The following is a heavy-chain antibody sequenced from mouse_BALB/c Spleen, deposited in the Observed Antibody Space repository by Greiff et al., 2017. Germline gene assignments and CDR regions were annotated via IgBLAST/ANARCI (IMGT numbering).Heavy chain of an antibody. V-gene: IGHV5-9-3*01. D-gene: IGHD2-1*01. CDR3: ARPLYYGNYDFAY. Sequence: DVQLVESGGGLVKPGGSLKLSCAASGFTFSSYAMSWVRQTPEKRLEWVATISSGGSYTYYPDSVKGRFTISRENAKNTLYLQMSSLRSEDTAMYYCARPLYYGNYDFAYWGQGTLVTVSA. CDR1: GFTFSSYA. CDR2: ISSGGSYT. J-gene: IGHJ3*01.